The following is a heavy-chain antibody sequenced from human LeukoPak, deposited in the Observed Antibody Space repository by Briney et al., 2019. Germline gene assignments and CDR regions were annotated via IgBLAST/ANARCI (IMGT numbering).Heavy chain of an antibody. CDR3: AKDSGSYPEAFDI. CDR2: ISGSGGST. Sequence: GGSLRLSCAASEFTFSSYAMSWVRQAPGKGLEWVSAISGSGGSTYYADSVKGRFTISRDNSKNTLYLQMNSLRAEDAAVYYCAKDSGSYPEAFDIWGQGTMVTVSS. J-gene: IGHJ3*02. V-gene: IGHV3-23*01. D-gene: IGHD1-26*01. CDR1: EFTFSSYA.